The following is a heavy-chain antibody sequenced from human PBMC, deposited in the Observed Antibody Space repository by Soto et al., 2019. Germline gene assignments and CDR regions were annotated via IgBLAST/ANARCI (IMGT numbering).Heavy chain of an antibody. D-gene: IGHD2-8*01. CDR1: GGSISSSSYY. Sequence: SETLSLTCTVSGGSISSSSYYWGWIRQPPGKGLEWIGYIYYSGSTYYNPSLKSRVTISVDTSKNQFSLKLSSVTAADTAVYYCARSGYCTNGVCYTPFDYWGQGTLVTVSS. CDR2: IYYSGST. V-gene: IGHV4-30-4*08. CDR3: ARSGYCTNGVCYTPFDY. J-gene: IGHJ4*02.